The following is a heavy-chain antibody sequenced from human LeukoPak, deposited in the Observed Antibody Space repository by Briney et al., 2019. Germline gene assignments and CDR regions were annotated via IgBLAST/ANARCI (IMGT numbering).Heavy chain of an antibody. CDR2: ISGSGGSA. V-gene: IGHV3-23*01. CDR1: GFTFSSYG. CDR3: AKASSGPNTHFDY. Sequence: PGGSLRLSCAASGFTFSSYGMSWVRQAPGKGLEWVSGISGSGGSAYYAASVKGRFTIYRDNSKNTLSLQMNSLRAEDTAVYYCAKASSGPNTHFDYWGQGTLVTVSS. D-gene: IGHD1-26*01. J-gene: IGHJ4*02.